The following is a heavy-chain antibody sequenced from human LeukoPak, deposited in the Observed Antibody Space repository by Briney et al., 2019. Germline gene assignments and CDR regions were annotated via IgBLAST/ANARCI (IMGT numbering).Heavy chain of an antibody. Sequence: SETLSLTCTVSGGSISSYSWTWIRQPAGNGLEWIGRIYSSGDTNYHPSLNSRVSMSVDTSKNQFSLKLNSVTAADTAVYYCARGLLDNSGWYHQDYWGQGTLVTVS. CDR1: GGSISSYS. J-gene: IGHJ4*02. D-gene: IGHD6-19*01. CDR3: ARGLLDNSGWYHQDY. V-gene: IGHV4-4*07. CDR2: IYSSGDT.